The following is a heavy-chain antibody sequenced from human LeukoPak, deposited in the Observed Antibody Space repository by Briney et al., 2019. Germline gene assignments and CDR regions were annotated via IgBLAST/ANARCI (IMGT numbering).Heavy chain of an antibody. CDR2: IYYSGST. D-gene: IGHD2-2*01. CDR1: GGSFSSYY. CDR3: ARDLLYCSSTSCYLGWFDP. V-gene: IGHV4-59*01. Sequence: SETLSLTCAVYGGSFSSYYWCWIRQPPGKGLEWIGYIYYSGSTNYDPSLKSRVTISVDTSKNQFSLKLSSVTAADTAVYYCARDLLYCSSTSCYLGWFDPWGQGTLVTVSS. J-gene: IGHJ5*02.